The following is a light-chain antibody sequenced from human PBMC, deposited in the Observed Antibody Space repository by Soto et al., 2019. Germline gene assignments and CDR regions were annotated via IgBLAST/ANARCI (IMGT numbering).Light chain of an antibody. J-gene: IGLJ3*02. Sequence: QSVLTQPRSVSGSPGQSVTISCTGSSRDIGSYNFVSWFQQDPGKAPKLIIYDVTKRPSGVPDRFSASKSGNTASLTISGLQAEDEADYYCCSYAGASSSLLFGGGTKLTVL. CDR2: DVT. CDR1: SRDIGSYNF. CDR3: CSYAGASSSLL. V-gene: IGLV2-11*01.